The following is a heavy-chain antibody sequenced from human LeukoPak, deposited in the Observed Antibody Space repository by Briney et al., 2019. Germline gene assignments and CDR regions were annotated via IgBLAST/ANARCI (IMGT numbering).Heavy chain of an antibody. J-gene: IGHJ4*02. D-gene: IGHD5-18*01. CDR3: ARGSGYSYGAFDY. CDR2: INSDGSST. V-gene: IGHV3-74*01. CDR1: GFTLSSYW. Sequence: PGGSLRLSCAASGFTLSSYWMHWVRQAPGKGLVWVSRINSDGSSTNYADSVKGRFTISRDNAKNTLYLQMNSLRAEDTAAYYCARGSGYSYGAFDYWGQGTLVTVSS.